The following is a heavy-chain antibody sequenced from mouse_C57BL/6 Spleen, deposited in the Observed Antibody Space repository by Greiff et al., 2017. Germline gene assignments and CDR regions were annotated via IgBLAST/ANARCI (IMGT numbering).Heavy chain of an antibody. V-gene: IGHV1-53*01. D-gene: IGHD2-2*01. Sequence: QVQLQQPGTELVKPGASVKLSCKASGYTFTSYWMHWVKQRPGQGLEWIGNINPSNGGTNYNEKFKSKATLTVDKSSSTAYMQLSSLTSEDSAVYYSALSTMVTTEYYFDYWGQGTTLTVSS. CDR1: GYTFTSYW. CDR2: INPSNGGT. J-gene: IGHJ2*01. CDR3: ALSTMVTTEYYFDY.